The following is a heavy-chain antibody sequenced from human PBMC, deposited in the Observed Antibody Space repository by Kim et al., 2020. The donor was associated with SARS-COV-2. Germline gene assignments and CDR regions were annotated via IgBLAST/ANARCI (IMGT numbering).Heavy chain of an antibody. Sequence: GGSLRLSCAASGFTFSSYGMNWVRQATGKGLEWVSSIVTACTTFYPASLEGRLTISSENDTNSLFLQINSRRAEDKTVYYCAMRGTCSGGSCYIDYCGQ. CDR2: IVTACTT. CDR3: AMRGTCSGGSCYIDY. V-gene: IGHV3-13*01. D-gene: IGHD2-15*01. CDR1: GFTFSSYG. J-gene: IGHJ4*02.